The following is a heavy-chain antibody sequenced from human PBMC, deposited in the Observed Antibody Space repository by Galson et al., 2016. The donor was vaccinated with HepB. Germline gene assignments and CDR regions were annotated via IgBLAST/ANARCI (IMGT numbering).Heavy chain of an antibody. CDR2: IYSGGST. V-gene: IGHV3-53*01. Sequence: SLRLSCAASGFTFRSNWMSWVRQAPGQGLEWVSTIYSGGSTYYADFTKGRFTISRDDSKNTLYLQLNSLSAEDTAVYYCARGSGRSSLYFDHWGQGALVAVSS. J-gene: IGHJ4*02. CDR1: GFTFRSNW. D-gene: IGHD6-13*01. CDR3: ARGSGRSSLYFDH.